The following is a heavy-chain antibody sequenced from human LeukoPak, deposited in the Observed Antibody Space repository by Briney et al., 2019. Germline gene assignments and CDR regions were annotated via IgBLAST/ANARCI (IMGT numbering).Heavy chain of an antibody. V-gene: IGHV3-74*01. CDR1: GFTFSSYW. CDR2: INSDGSST. CDR3: TTDSLYYYDSSGYCDY. J-gene: IGHJ4*02. D-gene: IGHD3-22*01. Sequence: GGSLRLSCAASGFTFSSYWMHWVRQAPGKGLVCVSRINSDGSSTSYADSVKGRFTISRDNAKNTLYLQMNSLKTEDTAVYYCTTDSLYYYDSSGYCDYWGQGTLVTVSS.